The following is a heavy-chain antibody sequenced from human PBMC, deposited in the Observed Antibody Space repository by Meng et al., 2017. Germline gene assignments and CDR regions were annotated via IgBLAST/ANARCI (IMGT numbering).Heavy chain of an antibody. CDR2: ISSSGSTI. CDR3: AKDQSGSYDPWFDP. D-gene: IGHD1-26*01. V-gene: IGHV3-48*03. Sequence: GESLKISCAASGFTFSSYEMNWVRQAPGKGLEWVSYISSSGSTIYYADSVKGRFTISRDNSKNTLYLQMNSLRAEDTAVYYCAKDQSGSYDPWFDPWGQGTLVTVSS. J-gene: IGHJ5*02. CDR1: GFTFSSYE.